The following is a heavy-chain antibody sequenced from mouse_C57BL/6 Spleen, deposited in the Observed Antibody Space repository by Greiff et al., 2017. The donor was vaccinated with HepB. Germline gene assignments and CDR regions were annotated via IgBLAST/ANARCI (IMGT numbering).Heavy chain of an antibody. V-gene: IGHV5-4*01. J-gene: IGHJ1*03. CDR2: ISDGGSYT. CDR1: GFTFSSYA. D-gene: IGHD1-1*01. Sequence: EVQLVESWGGLVKPGGSLKLSCAASGFTFSSYAMSWVRQTPEKRLEWVATISDGGSYTYYPDNVKGRFTISRDNAKNNLYLQMSHLKSEDTAMYYCARGATVVARDFDVWGTGTTVTVSS. CDR3: ARGATVVARDFDV.